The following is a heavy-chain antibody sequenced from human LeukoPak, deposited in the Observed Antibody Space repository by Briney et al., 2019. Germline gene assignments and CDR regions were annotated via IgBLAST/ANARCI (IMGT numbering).Heavy chain of an antibody. CDR2: INTVGNEK. Sequence: GGPLRLSCAASGFRFSDYWMTWVRQAPGKGLECVANINTVGNEKYYPDSVKGRFTISRDNAKNSLYLQMDNMRVEDTAIYYCTKDLNHDSSGWGQGTLVTVSS. V-gene: IGHV3-7*01. J-gene: IGHJ4*02. CDR1: GFRFSDYW. D-gene: IGHD3-22*01. CDR3: TKDLNHDSSG.